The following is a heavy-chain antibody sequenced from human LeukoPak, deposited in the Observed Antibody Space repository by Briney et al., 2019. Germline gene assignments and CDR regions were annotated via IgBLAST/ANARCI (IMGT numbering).Heavy chain of an antibody. CDR3: ARVPFGVVSKDYYYYMDV. D-gene: IGHD3-3*01. V-gene: IGHV1-18*01. CDR2: ISAYNGNT. J-gene: IGHJ6*03. CDR1: GYTFTSYG. Sequence: ASVKVSCKXSGYTFTSYGISWVRQAPGQGLEWMGRISAYNGNTNYAQKLQGRVTMNTDTSTSTAYMELRSLRSDDTAVYYCARVPFGVVSKDYYYYMDVWGKGTTVTVSS.